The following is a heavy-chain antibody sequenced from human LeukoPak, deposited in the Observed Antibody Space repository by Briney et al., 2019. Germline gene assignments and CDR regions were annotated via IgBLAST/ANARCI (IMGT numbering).Heavy chain of an antibody. D-gene: IGHD4-17*01. CDR2: IYYSGST. CDR1: GGSISSYY. J-gene: IGHJ3*02. Sequence: SETLSLTCTVSGGSISSYYWSWIRQHPGKGLEWIGYIYYSGSTYYNPSLKSRVTISVDTSKNQFSLKLSSVTAADTAVYYCARRVTTFAFDIWGQGTMVTVSS. V-gene: IGHV4-59*06. CDR3: ARRVTTFAFDI.